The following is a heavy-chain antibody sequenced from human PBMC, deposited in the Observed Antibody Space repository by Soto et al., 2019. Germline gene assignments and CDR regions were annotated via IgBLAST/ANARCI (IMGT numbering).Heavy chain of an antibody. D-gene: IGHD6-19*01. CDR3: AGGSGWLSDY. CDR1: GISISSYW. CDR2: IRKDGSEK. Sequence: EVQLVESGGGLVQPGGSLRLSCAASGISISSYWMNWVRQAPGKGLEGVAIIRKDGSEKYYVDSVKGRFTISRDNANNSLYLQMNSPRDDDTAVYYCAGGSGWLSDYWGRGTLVTVSS. V-gene: IGHV3-7*03. J-gene: IGHJ4*02.